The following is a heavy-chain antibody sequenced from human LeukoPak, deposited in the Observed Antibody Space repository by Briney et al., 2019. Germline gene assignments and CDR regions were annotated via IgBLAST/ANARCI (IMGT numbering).Heavy chain of an antibody. J-gene: IGHJ4*02. CDR1: GGSISSGSYY. V-gene: IGHV4-30-2*01. CDR2: INHSGST. Sequence: SQTLSLTCTVSGGSISSGSYYWSWIRQPPGKGLEWIGEINHSGSTNYNPSLKSRVTISVDTSKNQFSLKLSSVTAADTAVYYCASGRWNYFEYWGQGTLVTVSS. D-gene: IGHD4-23*01. CDR3: ASGRWNYFEY.